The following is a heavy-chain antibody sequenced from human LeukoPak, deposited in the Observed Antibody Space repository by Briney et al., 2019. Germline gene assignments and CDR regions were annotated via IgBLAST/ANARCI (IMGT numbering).Heavy chain of an antibody. CDR3: ARDQNPYYYASGSYLDY. J-gene: IGHJ4*02. CDR1: DYTFTNYG. D-gene: IGHD3-10*01. Sequence: GASVKVSCKASDYTFTNYGISWVRQAPGQGLEWLGWITTYSGNTIYAQKLQGRVTMTTDTSTSTAYMELRSLRSDDTAVYYCARDQNPYYYASGSYLDYWGQGILVTVSS. V-gene: IGHV1-18*01. CDR2: ITTYSGNT.